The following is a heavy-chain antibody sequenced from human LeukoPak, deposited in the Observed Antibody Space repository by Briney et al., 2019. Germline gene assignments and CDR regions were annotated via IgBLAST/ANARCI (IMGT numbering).Heavy chain of an antibody. D-gene: IGHD2-2*01. V-gene: IGHV1-18*01. CDR2: ISLENGNA. CDR1: GYTFANYG. CDR3: ARVTYVRPYQLDY. Sequence: ASVKVSCKASGYTFANYGINWVRQAPGQGLEWIGWISLENGNAGYAQRVQGRVTLTTETATNTAYMELRSLRSDDTAVYYCARVTYVRPYQLDYWGQGTLVSISS. J-gene: IGHJ4*02.